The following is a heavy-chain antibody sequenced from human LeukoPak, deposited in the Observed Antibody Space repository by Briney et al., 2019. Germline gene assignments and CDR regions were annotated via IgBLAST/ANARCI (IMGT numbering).Heavy chain of an antibody. D-gene: IGHD6-19*01. CDR2: IYYSGST. CDR3: ARDKSSHYYYYGMDV. J-gene: IGHJ6*02. CDR1: GGSINSYY. Sequence: SETLSLTCTVSGGSINSYYWSWIRQPPAQGLEWIGCIYYSGSTNYNPSLKSRVTISVDTSKNQFSLKLSSVTAADTAVYYCARDKSSHYYYYGMDVWGQGTTVTVSS. V-gene: IGHV4-59*01.